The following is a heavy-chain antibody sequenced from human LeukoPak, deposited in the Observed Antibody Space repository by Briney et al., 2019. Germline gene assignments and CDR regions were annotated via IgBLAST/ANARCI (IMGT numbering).Heavy chain of an antibody. D-gene: IGHD3-22*01. CDR1: GFTFSSYS. CDR2: ISSSSSTI. CDR3: ARDGYVTMID. J-gene: IGHJ4*02. V-gene: IGHV3-48*01. Sequence: GGSLRLPCAASGFTFSSYSMNWVRQAPGKGLEWVSYISSSSSTIYYADSVKGRFTISRDNAKNSLYLQMNNLRAEDTAVYYCARDGYVTMIDWGQGTLVTVSS.